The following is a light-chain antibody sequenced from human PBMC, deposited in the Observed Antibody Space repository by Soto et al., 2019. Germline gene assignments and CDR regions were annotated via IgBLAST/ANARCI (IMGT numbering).Light chain of an antibody. CDR3: HQAGTFPFT. V-gene: IGKV1-12*01. CDR2: AAS. Sequence: DIHLTHSPASVSASVCDTINITCRASQDIEKWLAWYQQKPGRAPKVLIYAASHLESGVPSRFSGSGSGTEFSLTISSLQTEDFATYFCHQAGTFPFTFGPGTKVDIK. J-gene: IGKJ3*01. CDR1: QDIEKW.